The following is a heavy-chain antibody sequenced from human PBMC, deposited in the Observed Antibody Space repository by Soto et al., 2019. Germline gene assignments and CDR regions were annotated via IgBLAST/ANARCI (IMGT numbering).Heavy chain of an antibody. CDR1: GFTFSSYW. Sequence: PGGSLRLSCAASGFTFSSYWMHWVRQAPGKGLEWVSSISSSSSYIYYADSVKGRFTISRDNAKNSLYLQMNSLRAEDTAVYYCASTGRLAVAGTRGVDYWGQGTLVTVSS. V-gene: IGHV3-21*01. CDR3: ASTGRLAVAGTRGVDY. D-gene: IGHD6-19*01. CDR2: ISSSSSYI. J-gene: IGHJ4*02.